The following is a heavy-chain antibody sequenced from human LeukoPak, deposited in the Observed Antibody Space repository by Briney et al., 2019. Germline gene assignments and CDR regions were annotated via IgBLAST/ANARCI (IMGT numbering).Heavy chain of an antibody. V-gene: IGHV1-69*05. D-gene: IGHD4-11*01. Sequence: GASVKVSCKASGGTFSSYAISWVRQAPGQGLEWMGGIIPIFGTANYAQKFQGRVTITTDESTSTACMELSSLRSEDTAVYYCARGPTTVTTPYFDYWGQGTLVTVSS. CDR2: IIPIFGTA. CDR3: ARGPTTVTTPYFDY. J-gene: IGHJ4*02. CDR1: GGTFSSYA.